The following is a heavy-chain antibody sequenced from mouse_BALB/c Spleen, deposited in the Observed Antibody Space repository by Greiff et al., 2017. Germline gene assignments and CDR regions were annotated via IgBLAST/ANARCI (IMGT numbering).Heavy chain of an antibody. V-gene: IGHV14-3*02. CDR3: AQIYYDYENYAMDY. D-gene: IGHD2-4*01. CDR2: IDPANGNT. J-gene: IGHJ4*01. Sequence: EVQLVESGAELVKPGASVKLSCTASGFNIKDTYMHRVKQRPEQGLEWIGRIDPANGNTKYDPKFQGKATITADTSSNTAYLQLSSLTSEDTAVYYCAQIYYDYENYAMDYWGQGTSVTVSS. CDR1: GFNIKDTY.